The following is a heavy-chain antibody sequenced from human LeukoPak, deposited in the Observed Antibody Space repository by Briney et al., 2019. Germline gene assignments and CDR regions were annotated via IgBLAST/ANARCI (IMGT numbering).Heavy chain of an antibody. Sequence: GGSLRLSCAASGFTFSSYAMSWVRQAPGKGLEWVSAISGSGGSTYYADSVKGRFTISRDNAKNSLYLQMNSLRAEDTALYYCARASDRYCSGGSCYRIFDYWGQGTLVTVSS. V-gene: IGHV3-23*01. CDR3: ARASDRYCSGGSCYRIFDY. J-gene: IGHJ4*02. D-gene: IGHD2-15*01. CDR1: GFTFSSYA. CDR2: ISGSGGST.